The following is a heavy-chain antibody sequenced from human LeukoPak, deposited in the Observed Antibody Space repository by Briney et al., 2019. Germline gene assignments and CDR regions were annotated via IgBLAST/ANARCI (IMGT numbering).Heavy chain of an antibody. CDR1: GGSFSGYY. D-gene: IGHD3-10*01. CDR2: INHSGST. Sequence: PSETLSLTCAVYGGSFSGYYWSWIRQPPGKGLEWIEEINHSGSTNYNPSLKSRVTISVDTSKNQFSLKLSSVTAADTAVYYCARVYGSGSYYKNWFDPWGQGTLVTVSS. J-gene: IGHJ5*02. CDR3: ARVYGSGSYYKNWFDP. V-gene: IGHV4-34*01.